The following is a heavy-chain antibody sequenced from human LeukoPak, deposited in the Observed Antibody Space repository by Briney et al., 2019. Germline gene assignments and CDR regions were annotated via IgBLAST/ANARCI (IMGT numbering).Heavy chain of an antibody. CDR2: IKQDGSEN. CDR3: ARDCGGDCYYGVDS. V-gene: IGHV3-7*01. CDR1: GFTFSSYW. J-gene: IGHJ4*02. D-gene: IGHD2-21*01. Sequence: PGGSLRLSCAASGFTFSSYWMSWVRQAPGRGLEWVANIKQDGSENYYVDSVNGGFTISRDNAKNSLYLQMNSLRAEDTAVYYCARDCGGDCYYGVDSWGQGTLVTVSS.